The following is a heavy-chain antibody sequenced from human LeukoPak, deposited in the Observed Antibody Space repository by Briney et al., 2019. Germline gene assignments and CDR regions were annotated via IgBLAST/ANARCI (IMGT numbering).Heavy chain of an antibody. CDR2: ISSSSSYI. J-gene: IGHJ4*02. V-gene: IGHV3-21*01. D-gene: IGHD3-16*02. Sequence: GGSLRLSCAASGFTFSSYSMNWVRQAPGKGLEWVSSISSSSSYIYYADSVKGRFTISRDNAKNSLYLQMNSLRAEDTAVYYCARGYDYVWGSYRPFDYWGQGALVTVSS. CDR1: GFTFSSYS. CDR3: ARGYDYVWGSYRPFDY.